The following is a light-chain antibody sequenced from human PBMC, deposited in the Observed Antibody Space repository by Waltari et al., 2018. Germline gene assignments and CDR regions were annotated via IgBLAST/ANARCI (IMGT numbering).Light chain of an antibody. CDR2: GAA. CDR3: HKYNTAPRT. V-gene: IGKV1-27*01. J-gene: IGKJ2*02. Sequence: DLQMTQSPSFLSASVGDRVTITCRASQGISNYLTWYQQQPGKVPKLLIYGAATLQSGVPSLFSGSGSGTDFPLTISSLQPEDVVTYYCHKYNTAPRTFGHGTKLEIK. CDR1: QGISNY.